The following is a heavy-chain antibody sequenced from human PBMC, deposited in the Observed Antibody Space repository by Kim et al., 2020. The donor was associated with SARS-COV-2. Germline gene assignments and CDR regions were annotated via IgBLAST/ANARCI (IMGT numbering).Heavy chain of an antibody. CDR3: ARYSSGWYLISRYFDY. Sequence: SETLSLTCTVSGGSISSSSYYWGWIRQPPGKGLEWIGSIYYSGSTYYNPSLKSRVTISVDTSKNQFSLKLSSVTAADTAVYYCARYSSGWYLISRYFDYWGQGTLVTVSS. CDR2: IYYSGST. CDR1: GGSISSSSYY. V-gene: IGHV4-39*01. D-gene: IGHD6-19*01. J-gene: IGHJ4*02.